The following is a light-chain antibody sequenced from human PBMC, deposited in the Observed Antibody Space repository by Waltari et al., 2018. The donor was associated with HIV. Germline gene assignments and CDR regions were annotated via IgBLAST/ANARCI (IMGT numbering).Light chain of an antibody. V-gene: IGLV3-21*02. Sequence: SYVLTQPPSVSVAPGQPARITCGGSNIGSKSVHWYQQKQGQAPVLVVYDDSDRPSGIPERFSGSNSGNTATLTISRVEAGDEADYYCQVWDSSSDHVVFGGGTKLTVL. CDR2: DDS. J-gene: IGLJ2*01. CDR1: NIGSKS. CDR3: QVWDSSSDHVV.